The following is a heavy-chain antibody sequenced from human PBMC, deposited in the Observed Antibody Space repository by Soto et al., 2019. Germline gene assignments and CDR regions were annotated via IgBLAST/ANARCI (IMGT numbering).Heavy chain of an antibody. J-gene: IGHJ6*02. V-gene: IGHV3-30-3*01. CDR3: SSCISTSCYLRWVSYGMDV. D-gene: IGHD2-2*01. Sequence: QVQLVESGGGVVQPGRSLRLSCAASGFTFSSYAMHWVRQAPGKGLEWVAVISYDGSNKYYADSVKGRFTISRDNSKNTLYLQINSLRAEDTAVYHCSSCISTSCYLRWVSYGMDVWGQGTTVTVSS. CDR1: GFTFSSYA. CDR2: ISYDGSNK.